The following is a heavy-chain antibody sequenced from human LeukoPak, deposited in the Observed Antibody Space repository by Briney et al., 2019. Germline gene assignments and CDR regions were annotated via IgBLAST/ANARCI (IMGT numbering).Heavy chain of an antibody. CDR3: ARVWYYDYVWGSYRLDY. Sequence: ASVQVSCKASGYTFTSYGISWLRQAPGQGLEWMGWISAYNGNTNYAQKLQGRVTMTTDTSTSTAYMHLRSLRSDDTAVYYCARVWYYDYVWGSYRLDYWGQRTLVSVSS. D-gene: IGHD3-16*02. CDR2: ISAYNGNT. CDR1: GYTFTSYG. V-gene: IGHV1-18*01. J-gene: IGHJ4*02.